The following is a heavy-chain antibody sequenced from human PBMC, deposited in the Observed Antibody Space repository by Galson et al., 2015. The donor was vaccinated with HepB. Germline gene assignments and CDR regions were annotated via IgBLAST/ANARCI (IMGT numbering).Heavy chain of an antibody. CDR1: GFTFSDYY. CDR3: ARVGLGDIVVVPAAMPTYYYYYMDV. D-gene: IGHD2-2*01. V-gene: IGHV3-11*01. Sequence: SLRLSCAASGFTFSDYYMSWIRQAPGKGLEWVSYISSSGSTIYYADSVKGRFTISRDNAKNSLYLQMNSLRAEDTAVYYCARVGLGDIVVVPAAMPTYYYYYMDVWGKGTTVTVSS. J-gene: IGHJ6*03. CDR2: ISSSGSTI.